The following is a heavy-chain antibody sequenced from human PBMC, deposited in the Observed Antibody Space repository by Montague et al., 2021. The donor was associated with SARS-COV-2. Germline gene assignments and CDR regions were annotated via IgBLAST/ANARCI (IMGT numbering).Heavy chain of an antibody. CDR2: IYYSGST. D-gene: IGHD6-19*01. J-gene: IGHJ6*02. Sequence: SETLSLTCAVSGGSINSYYWSWIRQPPGKGLEWIGYIYYSGSTIYNPSLKSRVTISIDTSKNQFSLKLNSVTAADTAVYYCAGRPTPSYSSGWYLFYNAMDVWGQGATVTVSS. CDR1: GGSINSYY. CDR3: AGRPTPSYSSGWYLFYNAMDV. V-gene: IGHV4-59*01.